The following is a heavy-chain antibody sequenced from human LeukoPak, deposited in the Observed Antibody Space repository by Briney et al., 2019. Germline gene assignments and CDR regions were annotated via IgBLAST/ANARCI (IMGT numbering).Heavy chain of an antibody. D-gene: IGHD4-23*01. Sequence: ETLSLTCTVSGGSISSGGYYWSWVRQAPGKGLEWVSAISGSGGSTYYADSVKGRFTISRDNSKNTLYLQMNSLRAEDTAVYYCAKDLNGGKYWGQGTLVTVSS. CDR1: GGSISSGGYY. CDR3: AKDLNGGKY. V-gene: IGHV3-23*01. J-gene: IGHJ4*02. CDR2: ISGSGGST.